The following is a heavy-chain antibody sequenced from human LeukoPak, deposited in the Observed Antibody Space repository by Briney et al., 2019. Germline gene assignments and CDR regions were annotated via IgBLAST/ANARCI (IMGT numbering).Heavy chain of an antibody. CDR2: IIPILGIA. J-gene: IGHJ6*02. V-gene: IGHV1-69*04. Sequence: EASVKVSCKASGGTFSSYAISWVRQAPGQGLEWMGRIIPILGIANYAQKFQGRVTITADKSTSTAYMELSSLRSEDTAVYYCARGGGNSPLYYYYYGMDVWGQGTTVTVSS. CDR3: ARGGGNSPLYYYYYGMDV. CDR1: GGTFSSYA. D-gene: IGHD4-23*01.